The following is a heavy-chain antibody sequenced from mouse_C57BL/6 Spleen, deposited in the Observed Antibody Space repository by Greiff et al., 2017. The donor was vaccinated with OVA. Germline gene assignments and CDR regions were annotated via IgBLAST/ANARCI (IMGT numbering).Heavy chain of an antibody. CDR1: GFTFSSYG. Sequence: EVKVVESGGDLVKPGGSLKLSCAASGFTFSSYGMSWVRQTPDKRLEWVATISSGGSYTYYPDSVKGRFTISRDNAKNTLYLQMSSLKSEDTAMYYCARQNSNYEYYFDYWGQGTTLTVSS. CDR2: ISSGGSYT. CDR3: ARQNSNYEYYFDY. V-gene: IGHV5-6*01. D-gene: IGHD2-5*01. J-gene: IGHJ2*01.